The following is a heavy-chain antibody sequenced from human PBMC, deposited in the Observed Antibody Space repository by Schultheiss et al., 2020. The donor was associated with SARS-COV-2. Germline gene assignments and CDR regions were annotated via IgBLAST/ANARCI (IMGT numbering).Heavy chain of an antibody. CDR2: IYYSGST. CDR1: GGSFSGYY. J-gene: IGHJ5*02. CDR3: ARVIREYQLLFDWFDP. D-gene: IGHD2-2*01. V-gene: IGHV4-34*09. Sequence: SETLSLTCAVYGGSFSGYYWSWIRQPPGKGLEWIGYIYYSGSTYYNPSLKSRVTISVDTSKNQFSLKLSSVTAADTAVYYCARVIREYQLLFDWFDPWGQGTLVTVSS.